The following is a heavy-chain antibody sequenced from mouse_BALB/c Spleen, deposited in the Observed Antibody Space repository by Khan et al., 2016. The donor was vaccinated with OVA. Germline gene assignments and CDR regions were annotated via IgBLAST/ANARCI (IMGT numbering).Heavy chain of an antibody. D-gene: IGHD2-10*01. CDR2: IWSDGST. Sequence: VKLEESGPGLVAPSPTLSISCSVSGFSLTNYGIHWVRQPPGKGLEWLVVIWSDGSTTYNSALKSRLSIIKDNSKSQVFLKMNSRQTDDTAMYYCARQPYYHYYIMENWGQGTSVTVSS. CDR1: GFSLTNYG. CDR3: ARQPYYHYYIMEN. V-gene: IGHV2-6-1*01. J-gene: IGHJ4*01.